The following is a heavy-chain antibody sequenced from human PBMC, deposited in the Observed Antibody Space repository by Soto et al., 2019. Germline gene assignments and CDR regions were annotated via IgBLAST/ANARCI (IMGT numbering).Heavy chain of an antibody. CDR1: GYSFTSYW. D-gene: IGHD2-2*01. V-gene: IGHV5-51*01. CDR3: ARTVPAASFDYYYYGMDV. J-gene: IGHJ6*02. CDR2: IYPGDSDT. Sequence: GESLKISCKGSGYSFTSYWIGWVRQMPGKGLEWMGIIYPGDSDTRYSPSFQGQVTISADKSISTAYLQWSSLKASDTAMYYCARTVPAASFDYYYYGMDVWGQGTTVTVS.